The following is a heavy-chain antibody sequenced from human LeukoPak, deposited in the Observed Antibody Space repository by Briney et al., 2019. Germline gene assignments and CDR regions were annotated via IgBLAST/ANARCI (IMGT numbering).Heavy chain of an antibody. CDR2: ISPTGSTT. Sequence: GGSLRLSCTASGFSFSGHLMHWARQLPGRGLVWVSRISPTGSTTSYAASEKGRFTVSRDNAKNTLYLQVNNLRDEDTAVYLCARGPNSNWSGLDFWGQGTLLTVSS. V-gene: IGHV3-74*01. CDR3: ARGPNSNWSGLDF. J-gene: IGHJ4*02. D-gene: IGHD6-6*01. CDR1: GFSFSGHL.